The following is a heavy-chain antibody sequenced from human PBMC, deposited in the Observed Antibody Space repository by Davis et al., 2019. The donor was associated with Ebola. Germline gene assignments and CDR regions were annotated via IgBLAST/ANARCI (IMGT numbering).Heavy chain of an antibody. D-gene: IGHD5-24*01. J-gene: IGHJ6*02. CDR1: GGSFSGYY. V-gene: IGHV4-34*01. CDR3: ARWGGVATIEDYYYYGMDV. CDR2: INHSGST. Sequence: MPSETLSLTCAVYGGSFSGYYWSWIRQSPGKGLEWIGEINHSGSTNYNPSLKSRVTISVDTSKNQFSLKLSSVTAADTAVYYCARWGGVATIEDYYYYGMDVWGQGTTVTVSS.